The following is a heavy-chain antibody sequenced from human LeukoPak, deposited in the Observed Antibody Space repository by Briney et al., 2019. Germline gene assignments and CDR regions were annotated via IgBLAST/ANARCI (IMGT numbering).Heavy chain of an antibody. D-gene: IGHD5-18*01. CDR2: IYYSGST. CDR3: ARRGYSYGDDY. V-gene: IGHV4-39*01. J-gene: IGHJ4*02. CDR1: GGSISSSSYY. Sequence: PLETLSLTCTVSGGSISSSSYYWGWIRQPPGKGLEWIGSIYYSGSTYYNPSLKSRVTISVDTSKNQFSLKLSSVTAADTAVYYCARRGYSYGDDYWGQGTLVTVSS.